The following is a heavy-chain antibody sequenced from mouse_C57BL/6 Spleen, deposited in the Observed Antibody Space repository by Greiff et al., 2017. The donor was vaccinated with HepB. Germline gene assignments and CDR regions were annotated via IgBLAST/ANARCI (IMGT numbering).Heavy chain of an antibody. Sequence: EVMLVESGEGLVKPGGSLKLSCAASGFTFSSYAMSWVRQTPEKRLEWVAYISSGGDYIYYADTVKGRFTISRDNARNTLYLQMSSLKSEDTAMYYCTRDITTVVATDYAMDYWGQGTSVTVSS. D-gene: IGHD1-1*01. CDR3: TRDITTVVATDYAMDY. CDR1: GFTFSSYA. CDR2: ISSGGDYI. V-gene: IGHV5-9-1*02. J-gene: IGHJ4*01.